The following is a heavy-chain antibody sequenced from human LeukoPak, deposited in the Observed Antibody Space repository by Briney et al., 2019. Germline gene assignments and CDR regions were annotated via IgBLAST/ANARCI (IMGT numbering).Heavy chain of an antibody. CDR3: ARVTGQDGTFDY. CDR2: IIPIFGTA. J-gene: IGHJ4*02. D-gene: IGHD1-14*01. V-gene: IGHV1-69*05. Sequence: AVKASCKASGGTFSSYAISWVRQAPGQGLEWMGGIIPIFGTANYAQKFQGRVTITTDESTSTAYMELSSPRSEDTAVYYCARVTGQDGTFDYWGQGTLVTVSS. CDR1: GGTFSSYA.